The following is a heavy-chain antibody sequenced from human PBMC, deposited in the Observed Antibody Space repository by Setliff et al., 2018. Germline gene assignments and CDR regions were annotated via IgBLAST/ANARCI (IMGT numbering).Heavy chain of an antibody. CDR3: TTRYHNPGDGYMAVFDF. D-gene: IGHD2-21*01. CDR1: GFSFSNFA. V-gene: IGHV3-30*02. J-gene: IGHJ4*02. Sequence: GGSLSLSCAAAGFSFSNFALHWVRQAPGKGLEWVASIMSDGGDTYYADSVRGRFTISRDNARNSLYLQMNNLRVEDTAVYYCTTRYHNPGDGYMAVFDFWGQGSLVTVSS. CDR2: IMSDGGDT.